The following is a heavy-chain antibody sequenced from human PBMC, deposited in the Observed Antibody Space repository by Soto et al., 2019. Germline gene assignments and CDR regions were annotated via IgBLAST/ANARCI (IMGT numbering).Heavy chain of an antibody. CDR3: ARAGQPIGAFDI. J-gene: IGHJ3*02. D-gene: IGHD2-21*01. Sequence: SVNVFFKSSGYTFTSYGISWVRQAPGQGLEWMGWISAYNGNTNYAQKLQGRVTMTTDTSTSTAYMELRSLRSDDTAVYYCARAGQPIGAFDIWGQGTMVTV. CDR2: ISAYNGNT. V-gene: IGHV1-18*01. CDR1: GYTFTSYG.